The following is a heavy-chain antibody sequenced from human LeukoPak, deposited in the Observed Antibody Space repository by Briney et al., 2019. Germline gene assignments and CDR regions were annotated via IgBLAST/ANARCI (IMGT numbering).Heavy chain of an antibody. CDR3: ARGRGSSSWRRRYYFDY. D-gene: IGHD6-13*01. Sequence: PSETLSLTCAVYGGSFSGYYWSWIRQPPGKGLEWIGEINHSGSTNYNPSLKSRVTISVDTSKNQFSLKLSSVIAADTAVYYCARGRGSSSWRRRYYFDYWGQGTLVTVSS. CDR1: GGSFSGYY. V-gene: IGHV4-34*01. CDR2: INHSGST. J-gene: IGHJ4*02.